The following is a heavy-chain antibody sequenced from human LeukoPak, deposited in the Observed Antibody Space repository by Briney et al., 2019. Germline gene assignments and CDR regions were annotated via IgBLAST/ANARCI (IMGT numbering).Heavy chain of an antibody. CDR1: GGSISSSSHY. CDR2: IYYSGST. J-gene: IGHJ3*02. V-gene: IGHV4-39*07. CDR3: ARDISYDSSGADAFDI. Sequence: PSETLSLTCSVSGGSISSSSHYWDWIRQPPGEGLEWIGSIYYSGSTYYNPSLKSRVTISVDTSKNQFSLKLISVTAADTAVYYCARDISYDSSGADAFDIWGQGTMVTVSS. D-gene: IGHD3-22*01.